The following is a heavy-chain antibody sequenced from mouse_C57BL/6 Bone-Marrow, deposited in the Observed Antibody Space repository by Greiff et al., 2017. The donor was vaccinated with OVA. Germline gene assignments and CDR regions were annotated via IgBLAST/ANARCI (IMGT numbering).Heavy chain of an antibody. J-gene: IGHJ4*01. D-gene: IGHD1-1*01. CDR2: IYPGDGDT. CDR1: GYAFSSYW. V-gene: IGHV1-80*01. CDR3: AKRRFYYYGSSYVDY. Sequence: VQVVESGAELVKPGASVKISCKASGYAFSSYWMNWVKQRPGKGLEWIGQIYPGDGDTNYNGKFKGKATLTADTSSSTAYMQLSSLTSEDSAVYFCAKRRFYYYGSSYVDYWGQGTSVTVSS.